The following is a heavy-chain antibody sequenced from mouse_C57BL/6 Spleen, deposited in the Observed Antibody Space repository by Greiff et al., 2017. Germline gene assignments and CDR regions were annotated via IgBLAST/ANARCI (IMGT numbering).Heavy chain of an antibody. CDR1: GYTFTSYW. D-gene: IGHD1-1*01. V-gene: IGHV1-64*01. Sequence: QVQLQQPGAELVKPGASVKLSCTASGYTFTSYWMHWVKQRPGQGLEWIGMIHPNGGSTNYNEKFKSKATLTVDTSSSTAYMQRSSLTSEDAAVYCCTGDYGSGLFAYWGQGTLVTVSA. CDR2: IHPNGGST. J-gene: IGHJ3*01. CDR3: TGDYGSGLFAY.